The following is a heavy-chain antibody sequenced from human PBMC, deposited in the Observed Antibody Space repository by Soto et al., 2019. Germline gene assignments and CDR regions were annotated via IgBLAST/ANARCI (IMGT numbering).Heavy chain of an antibody. CDR2: IVVGGGNT. J-gene: IGHJ6*04. V-gene: IGHV1-58*01. CDR1: GFTFTNSA. Sequence: SVKVSCKASGFTFTNSAVQWVRQARVQRLEWIGWIVVGGGNTNYAQKFQERVTSTRDMSTSAAYMELSRPRSVDTAVYRCAADDRSVYYFSYYYSYGMEVWGKGTTVTLSS. D-gene: IGHD3-22*01. CDR3: AADDRSVYYFSYYYSYGMEV.